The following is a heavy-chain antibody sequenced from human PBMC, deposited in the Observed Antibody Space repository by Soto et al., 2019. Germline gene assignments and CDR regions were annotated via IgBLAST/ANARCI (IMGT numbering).Heavy chain of an antibody. CDR1: GFTFSSYS. J-gene: IGHJ4*02. CDR2: ISSSSSTI. Sequence: GGSLRLSCAAPGFTFSSYSMNWVRQAPGKGLEWVSYISSSSSTIYYADSVKGRFTISRDNSKNTLYLQMNSLRAEDTAVYYCAKSTKGDIYPSLYWGQGTLVTVSS. CDR3: AKSTKGDIYPSLY. D-gene: IGHD5-12*01. V-gene: IGHV3-48*01.